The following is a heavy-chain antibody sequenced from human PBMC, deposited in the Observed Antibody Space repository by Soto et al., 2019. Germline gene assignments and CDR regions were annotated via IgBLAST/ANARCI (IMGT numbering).Heavy chain of an antibody. J-gene: IGHJ4*02. CDR2: IWYDGSNK. V-gene: IGHV3-33*01. CDR1: GFTFSSYG. Sequence: GGSLRLSCAASGFTFSSYGMHWVRQAPGKGLEWVAVIWYDGSNKYYADSVKGRFTISRDNSKNTLYLQMNSLRAEDTAVYYCARDLGHSYGYGYFDYWGQGTLVTVSS. CDR3: ARDLGHSYGYGYFDY. D-gene: IGHD5-18*01.